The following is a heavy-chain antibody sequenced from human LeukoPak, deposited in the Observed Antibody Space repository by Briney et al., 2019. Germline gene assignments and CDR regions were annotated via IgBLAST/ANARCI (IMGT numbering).Heavy chain of an antibody. J-gene: IGHJ4*02. Sequence: QPGGSLRLSCAASGFTFSSYWMHWVRQAPGKGLVWVSRINSDGSSTSYADSVKGRFTISRDNSKNTLYLQMNSLRAEDTAVYYCAKDKPYIAAPTEVFDYWGQGTLVTVSS. CDR3: AKDKPYIAAPTEVFDY. CDR2: INSDGSST. D-gene: IGHD6-6*01. CDR1: GFTFSSYW. V-gene: IGHV3-74*01.